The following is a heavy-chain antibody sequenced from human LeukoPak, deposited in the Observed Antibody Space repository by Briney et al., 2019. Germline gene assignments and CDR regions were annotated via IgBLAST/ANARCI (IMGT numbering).Heavy chain of an antibody. CDR3: ARVGVVTAPLDY. CDR1: GFTFNTYS. CDR2: ISSSGSTI. D-gene: IGHD2-15*01. J-gene: IGHJ4*02. Sequence: GGSLRLSCAASGFTFNTYSMNWVRQAPGKGLEWVSYISSSGSTIYYADSVKGRFTISRGNAKNSLYLQMNTLRAEDTAVYYCARVGVVTAPLDYWGQGTLVTVSS. V-gene: IGHV3-48*01.